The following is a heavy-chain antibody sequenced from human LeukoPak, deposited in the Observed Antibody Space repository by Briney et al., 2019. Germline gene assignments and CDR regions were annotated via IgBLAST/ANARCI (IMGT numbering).Heavy chain of an antibody. CDR1: GFTFSRHT. D-gene: IGHD2-8*01. V-gene: IGHV3-21*01. CDR3: AREYDSKRRFDY. CDR2: ISSSSSYI. J-gene: IGHJ4*02. Sequence: GGSLRLSCAASGFTFSRHTMNWVRQAPGKGLEWVSSISSSSSYIYYADSVKGRFTISRDSANLYLQMNSLRAEDTATYYCAREYDSKRRFDYWGQGTLVTVSS.